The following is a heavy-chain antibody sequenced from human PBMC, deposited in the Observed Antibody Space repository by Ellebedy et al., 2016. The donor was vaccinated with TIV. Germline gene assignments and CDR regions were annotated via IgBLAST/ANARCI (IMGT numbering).Heavy chain of an antibody. CDR3: TRLVDCSGGSCYLHFED. Sequence: GESLKISCAASGFTFSGSAIHWVRQASGTGLEWVGRIRSKANSYATAYAASVEGRFGSSRDDSENTAYLQMNSLKTEDTAVYYWTRLVDCSGGSCYLHFEDWGQGTLVTVSS. J-gene: IGHJ4*02. CDR2: IRSKANSYAT. CDR1: GFTFSGSA. D-gene: IGHD2-15*01. V-gene: IGHV3-73*01.